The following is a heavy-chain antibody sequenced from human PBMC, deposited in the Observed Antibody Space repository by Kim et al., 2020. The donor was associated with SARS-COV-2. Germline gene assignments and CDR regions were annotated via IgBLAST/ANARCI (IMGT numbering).Heavy chain of an antibody. V-gene: IGHV3-33*01. J-gene: IGHJ4*02. D-gene: IGHD1-7*01. Sequence: YYADSVKGRFTISRDTSKNTLYLQMNSLRAEDTAVYYCASDYGALELPSGYWGQGTLVTVSS. CDR3: ASDYGALELPSGY.